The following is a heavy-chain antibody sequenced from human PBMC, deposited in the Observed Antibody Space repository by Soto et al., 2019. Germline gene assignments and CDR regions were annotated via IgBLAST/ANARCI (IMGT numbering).Heavy chain of an antibody. Sequence: QLQLQESGPGLVKPSETLSLTCTVSGGSISSSSYYWGWIRQPPGKGLEWIGSIYYRGSTYYNPSLKSRVTIYVDTSKNQFALKLSSVTAADTAVYYCARHPTPRIAVAGTKGYYFDYWGQGTLVTVSS. D-gene: IGHD6-19*01. CDR1: GGSISSSSYY. CDR2: IYYRGST. J-gene: IGHJ4*02. V-gene: IGHV4-39*01. CDR3: ARHPTPRIAVAGTKGYYFDY.